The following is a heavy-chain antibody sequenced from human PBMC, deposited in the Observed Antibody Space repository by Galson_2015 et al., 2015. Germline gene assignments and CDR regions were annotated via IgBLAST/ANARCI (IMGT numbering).Heavy chain of an antibody. CDR1: GYSIINGHW. CDR3: ARSDPRRTSYDFWGQGRYALDV. Sequence: ATLSLTCAVSGYSIINGHWWTWVRQPPGKGLEWIGEVYYSGNTNYNPSLQSRVTISVDKSNNQFSLRLTSVTVADTAVYYCARSDPRRTSYDFWGQGRYALDVWGQGTTIIVSS. J-gene: IGHJ6*02. CDR2: VYYSGNT. V-gene: IGHV4-4*02. D-gene: IGHD3-3*01.